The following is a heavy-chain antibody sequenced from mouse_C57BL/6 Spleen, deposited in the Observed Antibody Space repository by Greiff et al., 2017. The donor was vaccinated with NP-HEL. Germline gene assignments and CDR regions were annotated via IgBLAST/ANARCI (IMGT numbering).Heavy chain of an antibody. Sequence: VKLQQPGAELVKPGASVKLSCKASGYTFTSYWMHWVKQRPGQGLEWIGMIHPNSGSTNYNEKFKSKATLTVDKSSSTAYMQLSSLTSEDSAVYDCARSYIYFESWGEGTTLTVSS. V-gene: IGHV1-64*01. D-gene: IGHD1-3*01. J-gene: IGHJ2*01. CDR1: GYTFTSYW. CDR3: ARSYIYFES. CDR2: IHPNSGST.